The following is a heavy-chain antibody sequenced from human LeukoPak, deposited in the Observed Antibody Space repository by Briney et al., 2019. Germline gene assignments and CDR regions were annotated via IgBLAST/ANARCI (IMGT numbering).Heavy chain of an antibody. CDR3: ARLRLGAEMAAIDY. J-gene: IGHJ4*02. CDR2: IYYSGST. D-gene: IGHD5-24*01. V-gene: IGHV4-39*01. CDR1: GGSISSSSYY. Sequence: SETLSLTCTVSGGSISSSSYYWGWIRQPPGKGLEWIGSIYYSGSTYYNPSLKSRVTISVDTSKNQFSLKLSSVTATDTAVYYCARLRLGAEMAAIDYWGQGTLVTVSS.